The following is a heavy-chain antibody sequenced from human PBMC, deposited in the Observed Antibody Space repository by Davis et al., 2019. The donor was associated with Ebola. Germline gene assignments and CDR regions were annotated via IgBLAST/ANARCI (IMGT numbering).Heavy chain of an antibody. Sequence: SETLSLTCAVYGGSFKSYYWNWVRQPPGKGLEWIGEIYHSGNTNYNPSFKSRVTISVDKSKNQSSLKLSSVTAADTAVYYCARGAWHGDIDYWGQGTLVTVSS. CDR1: GGSFKSYY. J-gene: IGHJ4*02. CDR2: IYHSGNT. D-gene: IGHD4-17*01. V-gene: IGHV4-34*01. CDR3: ARGAWHGDIDY.